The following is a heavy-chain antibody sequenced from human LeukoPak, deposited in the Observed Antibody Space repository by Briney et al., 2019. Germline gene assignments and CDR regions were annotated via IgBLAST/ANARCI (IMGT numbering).Heavy chain of an antibody. J-gene: IGHJ4*02. CDR3: ARAPSITGTTAAGY. Sequence: SVEVSCKASGGTFSSYTISWVRQAPGQGLEWMGRIIPILGIANYAQKFQGRVTITADKSTSTAYMELSSLRSEDTAVYYCARAPSITGTTAAGYWGQGTLVTVSS. CDR2: IIPILGIA. CDR1: GGTFSSYT. D-gene: IGHD1-7*01. V-gene: IGHV1-69*02.